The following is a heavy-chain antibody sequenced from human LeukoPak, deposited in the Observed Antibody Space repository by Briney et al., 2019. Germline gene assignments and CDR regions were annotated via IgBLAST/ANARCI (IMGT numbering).Heavy chain of an antibody. CDR1: GGSISSSTYY. J-gene: IGHJ4*02. CDR2: IYSVTT. D-gene: IGHD6-6*01. CDR3: ARHFGSSSVSPYDY. Sequence: PSETLSLTCTVSGGSISSSTYYWGWIRQPRGKGLEWIGSIYSVTTSYNPSLKSRVTISVDTSKNQFSLKLTSVTAADTAVYYCARHFGSSSVSPYDYWGQGTLLTVSS. V-gene: IGHV4-39*01.